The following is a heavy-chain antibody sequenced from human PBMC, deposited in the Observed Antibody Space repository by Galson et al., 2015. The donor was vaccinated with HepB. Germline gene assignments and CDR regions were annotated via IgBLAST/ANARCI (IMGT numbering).Heavy chain of an antibody. J-gene: IGHJ4*02. CDR1: GFSSSSYS. CDR2: ISSSSGTT. CDR3: ARDLSGAARYFDC. D-gene: IGHD6-6*01. V-gene: IGHV3-48*01. Sequence: SLSLSCAASGFSSSSYSINWVRQAPGKGLEWISYISSSSGTTYYADSVKDRFTISRDNAKNSLYLQMNSLRAEDTAVYFCARDLSGAARYFDCWGQGTLVTVSS.